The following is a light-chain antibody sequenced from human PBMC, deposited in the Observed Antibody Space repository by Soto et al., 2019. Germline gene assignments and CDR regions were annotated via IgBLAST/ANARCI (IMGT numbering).Light chain of an antibody. CDR1: SSDVGSYNL. CDR2: EGS. J-gene: IGLJ2*01. V-gene: IGLV2-23*01. Sequence: SVLTQPASVSGSPGQSITISCTGTSSDVGSYNLVSWYQQHPGKGPKLMIYEGSERPSGVSNRFSGSKSGNTASLTISGLQAEDEADYYCCSYAGTSTSVVFGGGTKLTVL. CDR3: CSYAGTSTSVV.